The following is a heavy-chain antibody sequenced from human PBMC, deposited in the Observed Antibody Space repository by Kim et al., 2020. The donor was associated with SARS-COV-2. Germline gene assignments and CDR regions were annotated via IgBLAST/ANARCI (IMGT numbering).Heavy chain of an antibody. Sequence: LSLTCAASGFTVSSNYMSWVRQAPGKGLEWVSVIYSGGSTYYADSVKGRFTISRDNSKNTLYLQMNSLRAEDTAVYYCARETGYCSSTSCYYYYGMD. J-gene: IGHJ6*01. CDR1: GFTVSSNY. V-gene: IGHV3-53*01. CDR3: ARETGYCSSTSCYYYYGMD. CDR2: IYSGGST. D-gene: IGHD2-2*01.